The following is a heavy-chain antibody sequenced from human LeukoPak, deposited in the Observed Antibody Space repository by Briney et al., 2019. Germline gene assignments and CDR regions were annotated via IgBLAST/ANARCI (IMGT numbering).Heavy chain of an antibody. D-gene: IGHD6-13*01. Sequence: GGSLRLSCAASGFTFSSYGMHWVRQAPGKGLEWVAVISYDGSNKYYADSVKGRFTISRDNSKNTLYLQMNSLRAEDTAVYYCARVSYSSSWYTMYYFDYWGQGTLVTVSS. CDR3: ARVSYSSSWYTMYYFDY. J-gene: IGHJ4*02. CDR2: ISYDGSNK. V-gene: IGHV3-30*03. CDR1: GFTFSSYG.